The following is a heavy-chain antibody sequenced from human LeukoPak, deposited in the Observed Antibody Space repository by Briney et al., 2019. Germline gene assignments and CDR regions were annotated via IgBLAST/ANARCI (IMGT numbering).Heavy chain of an antibody. CDR1: GGSISSYD. Sequence: SDTLSLTCTVSGGSISSYDWSWIRQPPGKGLEWIGYIYYSGSTNYNPSLKSRVTISVDTSKNQFSLKLSSVTAADTAVYYCATAGDTYYYDSSGYYPDAFDIWGQGTMVTVSS. V-gene: IGHV4-59*01. J-gene: IGHJ3*02. CDR3: ATAGDTYYYDSSGYYPDAFDI. CDR2: IYYSGST. D-gene: IGHD3-22*01.